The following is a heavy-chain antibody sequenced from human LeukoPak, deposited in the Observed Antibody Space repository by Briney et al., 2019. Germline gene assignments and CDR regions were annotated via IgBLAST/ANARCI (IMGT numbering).Heavy chain of an antibody. CDR2: ISYDGSNK. D-gene: IGHD6-13*01. CDR1: GFTFSSYG. V-gene: IGHV3-30*18. CDR3: AKDGDFIVSSSWYLDY. J-gene: IGHJ4*02. Sequence: GGSLRLSCAASGFTFSSYGMHWVRQAPGKGLEWVAVISYDGSNKYYADSVKGRFTISRDNSKNTLYLQMNSLRAEDTAVYYCAKDGDFIVSSSWYLDYWGQGTLVTVSS.